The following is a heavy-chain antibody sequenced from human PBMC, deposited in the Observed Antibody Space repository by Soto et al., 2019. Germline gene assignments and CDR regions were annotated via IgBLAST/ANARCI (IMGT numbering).Heavy chain of an antibody. CDR1: GGSISSGDYY. Sequence: SETLSLTCTVSGGSISSGDYYWSWIRQPPGKGLEWIGYIYYSGSTYYNPSLKSRVTISVDTSKNQLSLKLSSVTAADTAVYYCARDAYGDIGWYDYWGQGTLVTVSS. V-gene: IGHV4-30-4*01. CDR2: IYYSGST. J-gene: IGHJ4*02. CDR3: ARDAYGDIGWYDY. D-gene: IGHD4-17*01.